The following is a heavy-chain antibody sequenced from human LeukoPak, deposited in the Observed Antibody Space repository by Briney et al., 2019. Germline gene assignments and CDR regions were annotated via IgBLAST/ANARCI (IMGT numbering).Heavy chain of an antibody. CDR1: GFTFSSYA. CDR2: IYSGGST. Sequence: GGSLRLSCAASGFTFSSYAMSWVRQAPGKGLEWVSVIYSGGSTYYADSVKGRFTISRDNSKNTLYLQMNSLRAEDTAVYYCAKAMYSGYDLFYFDYWGQGTLVTVSS. J-gene: IGHJ4*02. D-gene: IGHD5-12*01. V-gene: IGHV3-23*03. CDR3: AKAMYSGYDLFYFDY.